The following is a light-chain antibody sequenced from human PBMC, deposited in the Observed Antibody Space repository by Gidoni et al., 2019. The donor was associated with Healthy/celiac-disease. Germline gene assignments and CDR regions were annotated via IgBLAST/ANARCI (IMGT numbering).Light chain of an antibody. Sequence: DIVLTQSPATLSLSPGERATLSCRASQSVSSYFVWYQQKPGQAPRLLIYDASNRATGIPARFSGSGSGTDFILTISSLEPEDFAVYYCQQRSNWPPFTFGGGTKVEIK. CDR2: DAS. J-gene: IGKJ4*01. V-gene: IGKV3-11*01. CDR3: QQRSNWPPFT. CDR1: QSVSSY.